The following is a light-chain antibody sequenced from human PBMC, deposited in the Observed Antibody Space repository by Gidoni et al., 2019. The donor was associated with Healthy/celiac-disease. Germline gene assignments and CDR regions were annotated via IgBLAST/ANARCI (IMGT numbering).Light chain of an antibody. V-gene: IGLV3-10*01. Sequence: SYELTQPPSVSVSPGQTARITCYGDALPKKYAYCYQQKSGQAPVLVIYEDSKRPSGIPERFSGSSSGTMATLTISGAQVEDEADYYGYSTDSSGNHRRVFGGGTKLTVL. CDR1: ALPKKY. CDR3: YSTDSSGNHRRV. CDR2: EDS. J-gene: IGLJ3*02.